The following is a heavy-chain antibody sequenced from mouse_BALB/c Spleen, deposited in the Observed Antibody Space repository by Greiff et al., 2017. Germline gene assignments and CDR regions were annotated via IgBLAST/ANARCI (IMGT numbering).Heavy chain of an antibody. CDR3: AHYYGSSYYFDY. D-gene: IGHD1-1*01. V-gene: IGHV3-2*02. CDR1: GYSITSDYA. Sequence: EVKLMESGPGLVKPSQSLSLTCTVTGYSITSDYAWNWIRQFPGNKLEWMGYISYSGSTSYNPSLKSRISITRDTSKNQFFLQLNSVTTEDTATYYCAHYYGSSYYFDYWGQGTTLTVSS. J-gene: IGHJ2*01. CDR2: ISYSGST.